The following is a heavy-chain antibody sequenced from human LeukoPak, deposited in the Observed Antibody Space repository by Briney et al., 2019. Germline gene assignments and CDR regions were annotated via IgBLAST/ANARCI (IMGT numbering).Heavy chain of an antibody. V-gene: IGHV3-43*02. CDR3: VKGNQWLLEY. J-gene: IGHJ4*02. D-gene: IGHD6-19*01. CDR2: ISGDGGRT. Sequence: PGGSLRLSCAASGFSFDDYAMHWVRQAPGRSLEWVSLISGDGGRTFSTDSVKGRFTISRDNSKNSLNLQMNSLRGEDTALYYCVKGNQWLLEYWGQGTLVTVSS. CDR1: GFSFDDYA.